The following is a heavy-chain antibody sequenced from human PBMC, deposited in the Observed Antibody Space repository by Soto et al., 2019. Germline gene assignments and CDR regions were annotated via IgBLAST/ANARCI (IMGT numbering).Heavy chain of an antibody. V-gene: IGHV4-34*01. Sequence: PPETLSLTCAVYGGSFSGYYWSWIRQPPGKGLEWIGEINHSGSTNYNPSLKSRVTISVDTSKNQFSLRLSSVTAADTAVYYCARGQPGHIEDYDSSDQGCWFDTWGQGTLVTVSS. CDR1: GGSFSGYY. D-gene: IGHD3-22*01. CDR3: ARGQPGHIEDYDSSDQGCWFDT. J-gene: IGHJ5*02. CDR2: INHSGST.